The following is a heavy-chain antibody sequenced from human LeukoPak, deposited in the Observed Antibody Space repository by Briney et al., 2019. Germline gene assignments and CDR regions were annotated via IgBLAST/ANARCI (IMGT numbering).Heavy chain of an antibody. V-gene: IGHV3-30*02. CDR3: AKDTSSPWYSSSWGAGKPFDY. D-gene: IGHD6-13*01. CDR2: IRYDGSNK. J-gene: IGHJ4*02. CDR1: GFTFSSYG. Sequence: SGGSLRLSCAASGFTFSSYGMHWVRQAPGKGLEWVAFIRYDGSNKYYADSVKGRFTISRDNSKNTLYLQMNSLRAEDTAVYYCAKDTSSPWYSSSWGAGKPFDYWGQGTLVTVSS.